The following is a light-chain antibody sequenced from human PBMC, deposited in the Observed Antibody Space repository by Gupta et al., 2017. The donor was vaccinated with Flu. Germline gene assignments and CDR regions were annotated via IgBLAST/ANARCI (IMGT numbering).Light chain of an antibody. CDR2: NVS. J-gene: IGKJ2*01. CDR1: QSLANSDVDTY. Sequence: ATLVQPSSISCSSSQSLANSDVDTYLNWFQQRPGQAPRLLIYNVSNRDSGVPDRFSGSGSGTDFTLTISSLEAEDVGVYYCKLDSQSPYTFGQGTKVDIK. CDR3: KLDSQSPYT. V-gene: IGKV2-30*01.